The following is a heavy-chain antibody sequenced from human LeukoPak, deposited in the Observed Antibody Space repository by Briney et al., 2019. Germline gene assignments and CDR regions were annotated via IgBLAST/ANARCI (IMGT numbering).Heavy chain of an antibody. D-gene: IGHD1-26*01. J-gene: IGHJ3*02. CDR3: AKERRNVRGARDPFDI. CDR1: GFTVSSNH. CDR2: AYSGGTT. Sequence: PGGSLRLYCAASGFTVSSNHMTWVRPGQGQGLEGVPVAYSGGTTYYADSVKGRFTISRDNSKNTLDLQMNSLRAEDTAMYYCAKERRNVRGARDPFDIWGQGTMVTVPA. V-gene: IGHV3-53*01.